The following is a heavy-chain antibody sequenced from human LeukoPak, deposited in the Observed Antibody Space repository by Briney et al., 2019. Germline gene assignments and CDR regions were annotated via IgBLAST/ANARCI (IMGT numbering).Heavy chain of an antibody. CDR3: WVGSISFGDY. Sequence: GASVKVSCKVSGYTLTALSMHGGRQAPVKGLEWMGSFDPEDGETIYAQKFQGRVTMTEDTSTDTAFMVLNSMRSADKAVLYCWVGSISFGDYWGQGTLVTVSS. D-gene: IGHD3-16*01. V-gene: IGHV1-24*01. CDR2: FDPEDGET. CDR1: GYTLTALS. J-gene: IGHJ4*02.